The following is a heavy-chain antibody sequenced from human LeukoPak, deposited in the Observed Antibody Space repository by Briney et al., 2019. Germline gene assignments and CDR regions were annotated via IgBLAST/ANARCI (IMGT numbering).Heavy chain of an antibody. CDR1: GFTFDDYG. Sequence: GGSLRLSCAASGFTFDDYGMSWVRQAPGKGLEWVSGINWNGGSTGYADSVKGRFTISRDNAKNSLYLQMNSLRAEDTALYYCARAQLSYSGSYYVFDYWGQGTLVTVSS. CDR3: ARAQLSYSGSYYVFDY. D-gene: IGHD1-26*01. V-gene: IGHV3-20*04. J-gene: IGHJ4*02. CDR2: INWNGGST.